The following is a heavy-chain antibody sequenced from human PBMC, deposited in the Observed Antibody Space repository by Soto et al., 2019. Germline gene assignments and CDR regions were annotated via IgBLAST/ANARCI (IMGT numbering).Heavy chain of an antibody. CDR2: IYYSGST. V-gene: IGHV4-59*01. J-gene: IGHJ6*02. D-gene: IGHD1-26*01. CDR1: GGSISSYY. Sequence: SETLSLTCTVSGGSISSYYWSWIRQPPGKGLEWIGYIYYSGSTNYNPSLKSRVTISVDTSKNQFSLKLSSVTAADTAVYYCAREGVGATHYYYYGMDVWGQGTLVTVSS. CDR3: AREGVGATHYYYYGMDV.